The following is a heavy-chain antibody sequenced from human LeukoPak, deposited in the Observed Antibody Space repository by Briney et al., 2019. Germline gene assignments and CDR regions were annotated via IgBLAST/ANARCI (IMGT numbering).Heavy chain of an antibody. D-gene: IGHD3-3*01. CDR1: GITSNIYT. Sequence: GSLRLSCAASGITSNIYTMSWVRQAPGKGLEWIGYIYYSGSTNYNPSLKSRVTISVDTSKNQFSLKLSSVTAADTAVYYCARSGYYHDAFDIWGQGTMVTVSS. CDR3: ARSGYYHDAFDI. J-gene: IGHJ3*02. CDR2: IYYSGST. V-gene: IGHV4-59*01.